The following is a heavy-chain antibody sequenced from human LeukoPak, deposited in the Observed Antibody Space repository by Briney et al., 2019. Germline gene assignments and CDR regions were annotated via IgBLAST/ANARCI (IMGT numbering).Heavy chain of an antibody. CDR3: AKGDYYDSSGPWPFY. CDR1: GFTFSSYG. D-gene: IGHD3-22*01. J-gene: IGHJ4*02. Sequence: PGGSLRLSXAASGFTFSSYGMHWVRQAPGKGLEWVAFMRYDGSNKYYADSVKGRFTISRDNSKNTLYLQMNSLRAEDTAVYYCAKGDYYDSSGPWPFYWGQGTLVTVSS. V-gene: IGHV3-30*02. CDR2: MRYDGSNK.